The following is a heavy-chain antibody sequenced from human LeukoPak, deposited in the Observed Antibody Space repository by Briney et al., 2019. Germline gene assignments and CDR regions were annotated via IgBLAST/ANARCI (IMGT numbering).Heavy chain of an antibody. Sequence: SETLSLTCAVSGYSISSGYYWGWIRQPPGKGLEWIGSIYHSGSTYYNPSLKSRVTISVDTSKNQFSLKLSSVTAADTAVYSCASDYGDHLFDYWGQGTLVTVSS. J-gene: IGHJ4*02. CDR2: IYHSGST. D-gene: IGHD4-17*01. CDR1: GYSISSGYY. CDR3: ASDYGDHLFDY. V-gene: IGHV4-38-2*01.